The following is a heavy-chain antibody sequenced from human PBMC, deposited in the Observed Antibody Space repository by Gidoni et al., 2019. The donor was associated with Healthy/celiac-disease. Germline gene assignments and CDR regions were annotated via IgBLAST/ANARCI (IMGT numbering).Heavy chain of an antibody. D-gene: IGHD1-26*01. Sequence: QVQLQESGPGLVKPSETLSLTCTVSGGSISSYYWSWIRQPPGKGLEWIGYIYYSGRTNYNPSLKSRVTISVDTSKNQFSLKLSSVTAADTAVYYCARAGVGGVDIWGQGTMVTVSS. CDR3: ARAGVGGVDI. V-gene: IGHV4-59*01. CDR2: IYYSGRT. CDR1: GGSISSYY. J-gene: IGHJ3*02.